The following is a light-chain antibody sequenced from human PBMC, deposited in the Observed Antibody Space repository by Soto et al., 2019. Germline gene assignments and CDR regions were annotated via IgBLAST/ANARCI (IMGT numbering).Light chain of an antibody. CDR1: QRVLYDSNNTNN. J-gene: IGKJ1*01. CDR3: REYYSRPWT. V-gene: IGKV4-1*01. CDR2: WAS. Sequence: DIVLTQPEDSLSVSLRQPCTINYKYSQRVLYDSNNTNNLAWYQQKPGQPPKLLIYWASTRESGVPARFSGTGSGTESTLTISSLQSEGVAVYYCREYYSRPWTFGQGTKVDIK.